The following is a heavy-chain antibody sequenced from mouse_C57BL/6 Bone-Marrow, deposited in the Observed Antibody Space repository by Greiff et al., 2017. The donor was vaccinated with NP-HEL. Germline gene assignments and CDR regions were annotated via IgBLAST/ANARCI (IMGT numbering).Heavy chain of an antibody. D-gene: IGHD4-1*01. CDR3: VFPGTGDAMDY. CDR2: IRSKSNNYAT. CDR1: GFSFNTYA. J-gene: IGHJ4*01. V-gene: IGHV10-1*01. Sequence: DVQLVESGGGLVQPKGSLKLSCAASGFSFNTYAMNWVRQAPGKGLEWVARIRSKSNNYATYYADSVKDRFTISRDDSESMLYLQMNNLKTEDTAMYYCVFPGTGDAMDYWGQGTSVTVSS.